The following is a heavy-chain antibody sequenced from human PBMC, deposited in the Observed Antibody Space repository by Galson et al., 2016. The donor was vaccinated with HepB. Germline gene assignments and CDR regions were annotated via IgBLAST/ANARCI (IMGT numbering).Heavy chain of an antibody. CDR1: GDSVSSNSAA. V-gene: IGHV6-1*01. D-gene: IGHD3-16*02. J-gene: IGHJ6*03. CDR2: TFYRSKWYN. Sequence: CAISGDSVSSNSAAWNWIRQSPSRGLEWLGRTFYRSKWYNDYAVSVKSRITINPDTSKNQFSLQLNSVTPEDPAVYYCSRGYPSYDFVWGSYRSNLGSLHYYYYMDVWGKGTTVTVSS. CDR3: SRGYPSYDFVWGSYRSNLGSLHYYYYMDV.